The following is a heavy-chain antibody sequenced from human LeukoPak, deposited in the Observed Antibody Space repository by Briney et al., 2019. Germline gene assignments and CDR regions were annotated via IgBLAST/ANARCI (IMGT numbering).Heavy chain of an antibody. CDR2: ISYDGNNK. V-gene: IGHV3-30-3*01. CDR1: GYTFSSCA. CDR3: ARDPKGGFSYGWGAFDI. D-gene: IGHD5-18*01. J-gene: IGHJ3*02. Sequence: GGSLRLSCAASGYTFSSCAMHWVRQAPGKGLEWVAIISYDGNNKYYADSVKGRFIISRDNSKNTLYLQMNSLRAEDTALYYCARDPKGGFSYGWGAFDIWGQGTMDTVSS.